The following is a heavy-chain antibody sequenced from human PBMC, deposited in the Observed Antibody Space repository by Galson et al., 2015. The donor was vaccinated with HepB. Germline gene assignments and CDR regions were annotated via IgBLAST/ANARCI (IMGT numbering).Heavy chain of an antibody. CDR3: ARASMVRGVITSYYYYYGMDV. V-gene: IGHV3-33*01. CDR2: VWYDGANK. CDR1: GFTFSHHG. J-gene: IGHJ6*02. D-gene: IGHD3-10*01. Sequence: SLRLSCATSGFTFSHHGMHWVRQAPGKGLEWVTVVWYDGANKYYLDSVKGRLAISRDNSKNTLDLQMNSLRAEDTAVYYCARASMVRGVITSYYYYYGMDVWGQGTTVTVSS.